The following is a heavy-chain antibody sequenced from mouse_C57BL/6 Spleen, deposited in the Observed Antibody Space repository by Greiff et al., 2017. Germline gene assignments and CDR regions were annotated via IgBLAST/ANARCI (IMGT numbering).Heavy chain of an antibody. D-gene: IGHD2-4*01. CDR2: ISSGGDYI. J-gene: IGHJ4*01. Sequence: EVMLVESGEGLVKPGGSLKLSCAASGITFSSYAMSWVRQTPEKRLEWVAYISSGGDYIYYADTVKGRFTISRDNARNTLYLQMSSLKSEDTAMYYCTREEDYDGNYYAMDYWGQGTSVTVST. CDR3: TREEDYDGNYYAMDY. CDR1: GITFSSYA. V-gene: IGHV5-9-1*02.